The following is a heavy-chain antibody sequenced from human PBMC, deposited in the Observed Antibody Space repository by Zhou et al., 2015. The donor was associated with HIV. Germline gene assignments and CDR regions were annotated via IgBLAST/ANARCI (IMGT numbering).Heavy chain of an antibody. J-gene: IGHJ3*01. CDR2: ITPMFHME. D-gene: IGHD3-22*01. CDR1: GGTFSGSD. V-gene: IGHV1-69*04. Sequence: LEQSGTEVRKPGSSVNVSCKASGGTFSGSDISWVRQAPGQGLEWMGSITPMFHMETYAEKFRARLTISVDKSTRVAYMELSSLTSEDAALYFCARSSVNYDNAFDLWGQGTKVIVSS. CDR3: ARSSVNYDNAFDL.